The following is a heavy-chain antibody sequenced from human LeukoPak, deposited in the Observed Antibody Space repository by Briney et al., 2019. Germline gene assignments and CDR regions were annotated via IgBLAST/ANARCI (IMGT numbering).Heavy chain of an antibody. V-gene: IGHV1-2*07. D-gene: IGHD5-18*01. CDR2: INPNSGGT. J-gene: IGHJ4*02. CDR3: AFEGYNYGYN. Sequence: ASVKVSCKASGYTFTGYYMHWVRQAPGQGLEWMGWINPNSGGTNYAHKFQGRVTITADESTSTVYMELSSLRSDDTAIYYCAFEGYNYGYNWGQGTLVTVSS. CDR1: GYTFTGYY.